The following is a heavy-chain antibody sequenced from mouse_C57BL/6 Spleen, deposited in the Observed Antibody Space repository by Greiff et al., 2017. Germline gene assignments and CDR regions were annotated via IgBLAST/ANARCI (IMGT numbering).Heavy chain of an antibody. CDR3: ARGDSSGYRFAY. J-gene: IGHJ3*01. CDR1: GYTFTDYY. CDR2: INPYNGGT. D-gene: IGHD3-2*02. V-gene: IGHV1-19*01. Sequence: EVQLQQSGPVLVKPGASVKMSCKASGYTFTDYYMNWVKQSNGKSLEWIGVINPYNGGTSYNQKFKGKATLTVDKSSSTAYMELNSLTSEDSAVYYCARGDSSGYRFAYWGQGTLVTVSA.